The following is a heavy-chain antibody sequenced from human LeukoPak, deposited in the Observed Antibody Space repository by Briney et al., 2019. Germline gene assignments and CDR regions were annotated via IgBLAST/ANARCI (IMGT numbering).Heavy chain of an antibody. CDR1: GGTFSSYA. V-gene: IGHV1-69*05. Sequence: EASVKVSCKASGGTFSSYAISRVRQAPGQGLEWMGRIIPIFGTANYAQKFQGRVTITTDESTSTAYMELSSLRSEDTAVYYCARGFGSYRFDYWGQGTLVTASS. CDR2: IIPIFGTA. CDR3: ARGFGSYRFDY. J-gene: IGHJ4*02. D-gene: IGHD1-26*01.